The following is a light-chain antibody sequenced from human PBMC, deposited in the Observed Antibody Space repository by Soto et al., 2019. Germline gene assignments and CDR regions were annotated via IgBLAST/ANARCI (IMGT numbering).Light chain of an antibody. CDR3: QQSYSTPRT. Sequence: DNQMTQSPSSLSASVGDRVTITCRASQSISSYLNWYQQKPGKVPKLLIYAASSLQSGVPSRFSGSGSGTDFTLTISSLQPEDFATYYCQQSYSTPRTFGQGTKVDIK. CDR2: AAS. J-gene: IGKJ1*01. CDR1: QSISSY. V-gene: IGKV1-39*01.